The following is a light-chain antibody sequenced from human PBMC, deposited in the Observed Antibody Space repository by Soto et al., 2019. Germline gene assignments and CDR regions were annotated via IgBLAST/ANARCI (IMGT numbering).Light chain of an antibody. Sequence: QSALTQPCSVSGSPGQSVTISCTGTSSDVGGYNYVSWYQQHPGKAPKLMIYDVSKRPSGVPDRFSGSKSGNTASLTIPGLQAEDEADYYCCSYAGSYSYVFGTGTKVTVL. CDR1: SSDVGGYNY. J-gene: IGLJ1*01. CDR2: DVS. CDR3: CSYAGSYSYV. V-gene: IGLV2-11*01.